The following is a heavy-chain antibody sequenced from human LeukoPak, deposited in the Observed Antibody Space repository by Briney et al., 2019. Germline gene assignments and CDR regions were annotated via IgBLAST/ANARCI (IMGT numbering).Heavy chain of an antibody. CDR3: ARDLGYCSGGSCYDLFDY. J-gene: IGHJ4*02. CDR2: ILSDGSSS. V-gene: IGHV3-74*01. CDR1: GFTFSSYW. Sequence: PGGSLRLSCAASGFTFSSYWMHWVRQAPGKGLVWVSRILSDGSSSTYADSVKGRFTISRDNAKNTLYLQMKSLRGEDTAVYYCARDLGYCSGGSCYDLFDYWGQGTLATVSS. D-gene: IGHD2-15*01.